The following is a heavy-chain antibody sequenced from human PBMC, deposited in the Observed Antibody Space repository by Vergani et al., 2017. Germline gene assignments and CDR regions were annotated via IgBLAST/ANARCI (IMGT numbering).Heavy chain of an antibody. V-gene: IGHV4-59*01. CDR1: GGSISSYY. J-gene: IGHJ4*02. Sequence: QVQLQESGPGLVTPSETLSLTCTVSGGSISSYYWSWIRQPPGKGLAWIGYIYYSGSTNYNPSLKSRVTISVDTSKNQFSLKLSSVTAADTAVYYCARATVVTLDYWGQGTLVTVSS. D-gene: IGHD4-23*01. CDR2: IYYSGST. CDR3: ARATVVTLDY.